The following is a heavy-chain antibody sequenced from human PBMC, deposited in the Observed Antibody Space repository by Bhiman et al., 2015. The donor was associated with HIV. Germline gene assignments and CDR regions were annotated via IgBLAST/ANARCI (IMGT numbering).Heavy chain of an antibody. V-gene: IGHV3-NL1*01. CDR1: GFGFSNYA. Sequence: QVQLVESGGGVVQPGRSLRLSCTASGFGFSNYAMHWVRQAPGKGLEWVSVIYNSGGTYYADSVRGRFTISRDNSKNTLYLQMDSLRTEDTAVYYCARNHRSSNWLGIFYYYMDVWGKGTTVTVSS. D-gene: IGHD4-11*01. CDR3: ARNHRSSNWLGIFYYYMDV. CDR2: IYNSGGT. J-gene: IGHJ6*03.